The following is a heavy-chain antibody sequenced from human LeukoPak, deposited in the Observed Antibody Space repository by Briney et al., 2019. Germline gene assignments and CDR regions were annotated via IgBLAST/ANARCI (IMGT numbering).Heavy chain of an antibody. CDR1: GFTFSSYG. J-gene: IGHJ4*02. CDR3: AKPINPYYYDSSGPGEGWDY. D-gene: IGHD3-22*01. Sequence: GGSLRLSCAASGFTFSSYGMHWVRQAPGKGLEWVAVISYDGSNKYYADSVKGRFTISRDNSKNTLYLQMNSLRAEDTAVYYCAKPINPYYYDSSGPGEGWDYWGQGTLVTVSS. CDR2: ISYDGSNK. V-gene: IGHV3-30*18.